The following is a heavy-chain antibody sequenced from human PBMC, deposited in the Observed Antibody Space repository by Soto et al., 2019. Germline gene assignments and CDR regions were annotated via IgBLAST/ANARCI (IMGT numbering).Heavy chain of an antibody. J-gene: IGHJ4*02. D-gene: IGHD4-4*01. Sequence: SETLSLTCTVSGGSISNPDYYWNWIRQPPGKGLEWIGSIFYNGDTSYNLSLKSRLNISVDTSKNQFSLSLRSVTASDTAVYFCAGEGRLQSLDYWGQGTVVTVSS. V-gene: IGHV4-30-4*01. CDR1: GGSISNPDYY. CDR2: IFYNGDT. CDR3: AGEGRLQSLDY.